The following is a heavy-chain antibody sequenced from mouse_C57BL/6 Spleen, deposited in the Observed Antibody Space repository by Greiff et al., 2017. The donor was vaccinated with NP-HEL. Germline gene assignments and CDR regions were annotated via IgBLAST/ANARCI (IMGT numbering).Heavy chain of an antibody. Sequence: QFQLQQSGPELVKPGASVKLSCKASGYAFSSSWMNWVKQRPGQGLEWIGRIYPGDGDTNYNGKFKGKATLTADKSSSTAYMQLSSLTSEDSAVYYCARTLHPVDYWGQGTTLTVSS. CDR3: ARTLHPVDY. V-gene: IGHV1-82*01. D-gene: IGHD1-2*01. CDR1: GYAFSSSW. J-gene: IGHJ2*01. CDR2: IYPGDGDT.